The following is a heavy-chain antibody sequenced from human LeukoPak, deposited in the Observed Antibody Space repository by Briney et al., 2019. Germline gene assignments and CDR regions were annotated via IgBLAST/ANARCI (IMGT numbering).Heavy chain of an antibody. J-gene: IGHJ6*02. V-gene: IGHV4-34*08. CDR2: INHSGST. Sequence: PGGSLRLSCAASGFTFSSYAMSWVRQPPGKGLEWIGEINHSGSTNYNPSLKSRVTISVDTSKNQFSLKLSSVTAADTAVYYCAVPLTRGGDYYYGMDVWGQGTTVTVSS. CDR3: AVPLTRGGDYYYGMDV. D-gene: IGHD3-16*01. CDR1: GFTFSSYA.